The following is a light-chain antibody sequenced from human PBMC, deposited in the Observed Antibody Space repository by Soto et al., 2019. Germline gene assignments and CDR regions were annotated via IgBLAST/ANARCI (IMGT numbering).Light chain of an antibody. CDR1: QGISSA. CDR2: DAS. CDR3: QQFNSYPLT. J-gene: IGKJ4*01. V-gene: IGKV1-13*02. Sequence: AIQLTQSPSSLSASVGDRVTITCRASQGISSALAWYQQKPGKAPKLLIYDASSLESGVPPRFSGSGSGTDFTLTISRLQPEDFATYYCQQFNSYPLTFGGGTKVEIK.